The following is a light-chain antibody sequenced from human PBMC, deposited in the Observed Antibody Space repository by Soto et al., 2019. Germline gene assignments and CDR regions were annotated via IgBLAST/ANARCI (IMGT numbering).Light chain of an antibody. Sequence: NFMLTQPPSVSESPGKTVTISCTRSSGSIASNYVQWYQQRPGSAPTTVIYEDNQRPSGVPDRFSGSIDSSSNSASLTISGLKTEDEADYYCQSYDSSILNVFGSGTQLTVL. J-gene: IGLJ6*01. CDR1: SGSIASNY. CDR2: EDN. CDR3: QSYDSSILNV. V-gene: IGLV6-57*03.